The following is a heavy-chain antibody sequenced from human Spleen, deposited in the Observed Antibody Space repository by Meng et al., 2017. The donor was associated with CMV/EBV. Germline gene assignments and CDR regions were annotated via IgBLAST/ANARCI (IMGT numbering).Heavy chain of an antibody. CDR3: AKDRDFWKGRDAFDS. J-gene: IGHJ3*02. V-gene: IGHV1-69*13. Sequence: SVKVSCKASGGTFSNSAISWVRQAPGQGLEWMGMIIPVFGPAVYTQNFQGRVTITADESTSTAYMELNSLRSDDTALYYCAKDRDFWKGRDAFDSWGQGTMVTVSS. CDR1: GGTFSNSA. CDR2: IIPVFGPA. D-gene: IGHD3-3*01.